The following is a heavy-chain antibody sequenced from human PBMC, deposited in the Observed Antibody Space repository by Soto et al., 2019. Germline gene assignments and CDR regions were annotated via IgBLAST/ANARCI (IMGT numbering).Heavy chain of an antibody. CDR2: IYYSGST. J-gene: IGHJ4*02. D-gene: IGHD6-13*01. CDR3: AVAPYSSSWPRYDY. V-gene: IGHV4-31*03. Sequence: SETLSLTCTVSGGSISSGGYYWSWIRQHPGKGLEWIGYIYYSGSTYYNPSLKNRVTKSVDTSKNQISLKLSSVTAADTAVYYCAVAPYSSSWPRYDYWGQGTLVTVSS. CDR1: GGSISSGGYY.